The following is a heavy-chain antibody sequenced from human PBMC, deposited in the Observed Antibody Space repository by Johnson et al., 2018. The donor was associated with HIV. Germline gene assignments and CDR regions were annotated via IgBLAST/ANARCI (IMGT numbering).Heavy chain of an antibody. Sequence: VQLVESGGGLVQPGGSLRLSCAASGFTFRRYAMHWVRQAPGKGLEYVSAISSNGGRTYYANSVTGRFTISRDNSKNTLSLQMGSLRAEDMAVYYCVRDQIESITGKEAGAFDIWGLGTMVTVSS. CDR2: ISSNGGRT. D-gene: IGHD1-20*01. CDR3: VRDQIESITGKEAGAFDI. J-gene: IGHJ3*02. CDR1: GFTFRRYA. V-gene: IGHV3-64*01.